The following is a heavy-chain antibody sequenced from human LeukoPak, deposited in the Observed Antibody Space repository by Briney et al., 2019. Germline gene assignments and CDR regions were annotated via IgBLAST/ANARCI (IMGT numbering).Heavy chain of an antibody. J-gene: IGHJ4*02. Sequence: GGSLRLSCAASGFTFSSYEMNWVRQAPGKGLEWVSYIGSSGSTIYYADSVKGRFTISRDNAKNSLYLQMNSLRAEDTAVYYCAREWDYHILTGFYFDYWGQGTLVTVSS. CDR1: GFTFSSYE. V-gene: IGHV3-48*03. CDR2: IGSSGSTI. CDR3: AREWDYHILTGFYFDY. D-gene: IGHD3-9*01.